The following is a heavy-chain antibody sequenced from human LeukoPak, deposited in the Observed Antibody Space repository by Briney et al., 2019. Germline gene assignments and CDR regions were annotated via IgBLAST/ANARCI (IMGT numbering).Heavy chain of an antibody. Sequence: GGSLRLSCAASGFTFSSYSMNWVRQAPGKGLEWVSYISSSSSTIYYADSVKGRFTISRDNAKNSLYLQMNSLRAEDTAVYYCARVPIFGVVTDNWFDPWGQGTLVTVSS. CDR1: GFTFSSYS. V-gene: IGHV3-48*04. CDR3: ARVPIFGVVTDNWFDP. CDR2: ISSSSSTI. D-gene: IGHD3-3*01. J-gene: IGHJ5*02.